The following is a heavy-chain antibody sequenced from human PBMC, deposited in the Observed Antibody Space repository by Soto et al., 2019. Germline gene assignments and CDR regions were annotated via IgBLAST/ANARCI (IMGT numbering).Heavy chain of an antibody. CDR2: IIPLFGTA. CDR1: GGTFSRYT. V-gene: IGHV1-69*01. J-gene: IGHJ4*02. CDR3: AREGYGDYGKPCDY. Sequence: QVQLVQSGAEVKKPGSSVKVSCKASGGTFSRYTISWVRQAPGQGLEWMGGIIPLFGTANYAQKFQGRVTITADESTSTAYMQLSSLRSEDTAVYYFAREGYGDYGKPCDYWGKGTLVTVSS. D-gene: IGHD4-17*01.